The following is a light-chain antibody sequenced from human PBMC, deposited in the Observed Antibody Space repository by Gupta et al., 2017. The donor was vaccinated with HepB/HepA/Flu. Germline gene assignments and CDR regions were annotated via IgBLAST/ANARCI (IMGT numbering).Light chain of an antibody. CDR1: SSDVGGYNY. CDR2: DVT. Sequence: SALTQPASVSGSPGQSLTITCTGTSSDVGGYNYVSWYQQHPGKAHKVMIYDVTRRPAGVSTRFSGSKSGNTASLTISGLQEEDEADYYCSADTSSSTVVFGGGTKLTVL. V-gene: IGLV2-14*03. J-gene: IGLJ2*01. CDR3: SADTSSSTVV.